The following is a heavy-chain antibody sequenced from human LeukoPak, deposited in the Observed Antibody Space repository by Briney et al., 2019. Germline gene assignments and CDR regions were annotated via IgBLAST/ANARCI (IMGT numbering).Heavy chain of an antibody. CDR3: AHTLEQQWLVAFDF. CDR1: GFPLSSSGVG. CDR2: IYWNDDK. J-gene: IGHJ4*02. Sequence: SGPTLVKPMQTLTLTCTFSGFPLSSSGVGVGWIRQPPGKALEWLTLIYWNDDKRHSSSLKSRLTITKDTSKNQVVLTMSNMDPVDTATYYCAHTLEQQWLVAFDFWGQGTLVTVSS. D-gene: IGHD6-19*01. V-gene: IGHV2-5*01.